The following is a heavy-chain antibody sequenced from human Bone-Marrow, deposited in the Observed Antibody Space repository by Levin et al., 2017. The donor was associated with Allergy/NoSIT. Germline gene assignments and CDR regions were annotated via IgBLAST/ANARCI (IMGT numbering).Heavy chain of an antibody. Sequence: SETLSLTCAVSGASISSYYWTWIRQSPGKGLEWVGYIYYRDIVKYNPYLESRVTILVDTSPSQFFLKLISATAANMAIDYCARRWVRGNKLDSWGQGALVTVSS. V-gene: IGHV4-59*08. D-gene: IGHD5-12*01. CDR2: IYYRDIV. J-gene: IGHJ4*02. CDR1: GASISSYY. CDR3: ARRWVRGNKLDS.